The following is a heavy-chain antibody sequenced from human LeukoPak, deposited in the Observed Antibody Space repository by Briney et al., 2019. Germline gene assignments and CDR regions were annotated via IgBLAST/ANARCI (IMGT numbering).Heavy chain of an antibody. V-gene: IGHV3-21*01. CDR1: GFTFSSYS. CDR2: ISSSSSYI. CDR3: ARDGTGTTLPDY. Sequence: KAGGSLRLSCAASGFTFSSYSMNWVHQAPGKGLEWVSSISSSSSYIYYADSVKGRFTISRDNAKNSLYLQMNSLRAEDTAVYYCARDGTGTTLPDYWGQGTLVTVSS. D-gene: IGHD1-7*01. J-gene: IGHJ4*02.